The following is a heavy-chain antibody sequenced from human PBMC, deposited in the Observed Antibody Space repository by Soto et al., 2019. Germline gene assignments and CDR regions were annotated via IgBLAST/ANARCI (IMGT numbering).Heavy chain of an antibody. CDR1: GYTFTSQA. D-gene: IGHD2-2*02. CDR3: ARDRAGRRHPTYIFDY. V-gene: IGHV1-3*01. CDR2: INAGNGNT. Sequence: ASVKGSCKASGYTFTSQAIHWARQAPRQRLEWMGWINAGNGNTKYSQKFQGRVTIPRDTSASTAYMQVSSLRSEDTAVYYCARDRAGRRHPTYIFDYWGQGTLVTVSS. J-gene: IGHJ4*02.